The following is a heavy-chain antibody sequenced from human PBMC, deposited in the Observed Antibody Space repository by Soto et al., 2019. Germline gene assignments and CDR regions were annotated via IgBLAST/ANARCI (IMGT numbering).Heavy chain of an antibody. D-gene: IGHD1-1*01. CDR3: ARDLGTTGTTGLDP. Sequence: HPGGSLRLACAASGFTFSSYAMHWVRQPPGKGLEWVAVISYDGSNKYYADSVKGRFTISRDNSKNTLYLQRNSLRAEDTAVYYCARDLGTTGTTGLDPWGQGTLVTVSS. V-gene: IGHV3-30-3*01. CDR2: ISYDGSNK. CDR1: GFTFSSYA. J-gene: IGHJ5*02.